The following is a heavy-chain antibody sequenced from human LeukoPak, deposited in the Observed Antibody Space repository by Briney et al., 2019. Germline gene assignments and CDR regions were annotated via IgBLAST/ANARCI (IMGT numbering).Heavy chain of an antibody. CDR1: GYTLTELS. V-gene: IGHV1-8*01. Sequence: ASVKVSCKVSGYTLTELSMHWVRQAAGQGLEWMGWMNPNSGNTGYAQKFQGRVTMTRNTSISTAYMELSSLRSEDTAVYYCARGVWEYSSSPYLSYWGQGTLVTVSS. J-gene: IGHJ4*02. CDR3: ARGVWEYSSSPYLSY. CDR2: MNPNSGNT. D-gene: IGHD6-13*01.